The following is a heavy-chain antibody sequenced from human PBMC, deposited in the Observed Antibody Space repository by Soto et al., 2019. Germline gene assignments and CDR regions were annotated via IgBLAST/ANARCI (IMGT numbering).Heavy chain of an antibody. J-gene: IGHJ4*01. Sequence: PGGSLRLSCAASGFTFSNAWINWVRQAPGKGLEWVGRIKSKTDGGTPDYAAPVKGRIAISRDDSKNMVYLQMNSLKTENKEIYSCTTDSYSSIIVVRFDYWGHGTWVTVSS. CDR3: TTDSYSSIIVVRFDY. V-gene: IGHV3-15*07. CDR2: IKSKTDGGTP. CDR1: GFTFSNAW. D-gene: IGHD3-22*01.